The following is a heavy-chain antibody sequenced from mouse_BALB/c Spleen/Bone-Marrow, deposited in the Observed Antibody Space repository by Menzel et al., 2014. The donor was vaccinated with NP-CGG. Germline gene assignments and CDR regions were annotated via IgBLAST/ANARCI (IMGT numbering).Heavy chain of an antibody. CDR2: IWRGGST. D-gene: IGHD2-3*01. Sequence: QVHVKQSGPSLVQPSQSLSITCTVSGFSLISYGVHWVRQSPGKGLEWLGVIWRGGSTDYNATFMSRLSITKDNSKSQVFFKMNSLQADDTAIYYCAIDGYYAMDYWGQGTSVTVAS. J-gene: IGHJ4*01. CDR3: AIDGYYAMDY. CDR1: GFSLISYG. V-gene: IGHV2-5-1*01.